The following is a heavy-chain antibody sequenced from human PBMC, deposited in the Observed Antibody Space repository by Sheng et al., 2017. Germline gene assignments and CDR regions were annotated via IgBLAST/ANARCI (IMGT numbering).Heavy chain of an antibody. CDR1: GGSISSSSYY. CDR2: IYYSGST. D-gene: IGHD3-22*01. Sequence: QLQLQESGPGLVKPSETLSLTCTVSGGSISSSSYYWGWIRQPPGKGLEWIGSIYYSGSTYYNPSLKSRVTISVDTSKNQFSLKLSSVTAADTAVYYCARHGATDSSGYYFVLLGRGNPSVTVSS. CDR3: ARHGATDSSGYYFVL. J-gene: IGHJ4*02. V-gene: IGHV4-39*01.